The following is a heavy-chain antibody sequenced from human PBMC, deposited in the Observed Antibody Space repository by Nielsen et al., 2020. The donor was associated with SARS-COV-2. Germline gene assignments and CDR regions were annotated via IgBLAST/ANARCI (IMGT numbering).Heavy chain of an antibody. J-gene: IGHJ6*02. CDR3: ARGACSSTSCYRNLYYGMDV. CDR2: MNPNSGNT. D-gene: IGHD2-2*02. V-gene: IGHV1-8*01. CDR1: GYTFTSYD. Sequence: ASVKVSCKASGYTFTSYDINWVRQATGQGLEWMGWMNPNSGNTGYAQKFQGRVTMTRNTSISTAYMELSSLRSEDTAVYYCARGACSSTSCYRNLYYGMDVWGQGTTVTVSS.